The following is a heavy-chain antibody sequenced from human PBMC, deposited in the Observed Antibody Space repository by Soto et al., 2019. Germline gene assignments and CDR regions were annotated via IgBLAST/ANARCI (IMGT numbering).Heavy chain of an antibody. CDR3: ARGSTDYGGYSGALDI. V-gene: IGHV3-33*01. D-gene: IGHD4-17*01. CDR1: GFTFSRYG. J-gene: IGHJ3*02. CDR2: IWYDGSQK. Sequence: QVQLVESGGGEVQPGRSLRVSCAASGFTFSRYGMNWVRQAPGKGLEWVAVIWYDGSQKYYGDSVKGRFTISRDNSKNKVYLQMDTLRVDDTAVYYCARGSTDYGGYSGALDIWGQGTLVTVSS.